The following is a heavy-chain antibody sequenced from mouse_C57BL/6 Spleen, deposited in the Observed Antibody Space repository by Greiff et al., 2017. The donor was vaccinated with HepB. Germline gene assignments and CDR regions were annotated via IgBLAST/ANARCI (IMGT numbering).Heavy chain of an antibody. J-gene: IGHJ3*01. CDR2: ISGGGGNT. CDR1: GFTFSSYT. CDR3: ARHHYGFAY. Sequence: EVKVEESGGGLVKPGGSLKLSCAASGFTFSSYTMSWVRQTPEKRLEWVATISGGGGNTYYPDSVKGRFTISRDNAKNTLYLQMSSLRSEDTALYYCARHHYGFAYWGQGTLVTVSA. V-gene: IGHV5-9*01. D-gene: IGHD1-1*01.